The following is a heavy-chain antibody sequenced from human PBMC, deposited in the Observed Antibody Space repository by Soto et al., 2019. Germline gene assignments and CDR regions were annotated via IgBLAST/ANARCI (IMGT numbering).Heavy chain of an antibody. CDR2: ISGSGGST. CDR3: AKVLAVAGTSSDY. J-gene: IGHJ4*02. Sequence: LRLSCAASGFTFSSYAMSWVRQAPGKGLEWVSAISGSGGSTYYADSVKGRFTISRDNSKNTLYLQMNSLRAEDTAVYYCAKVLAVAGTSSDYWGQGTLVTLSS. V-gene: IGHV3-23*01. CDR1: GFTFSSYA. D-gene: IGHD6-19*01.